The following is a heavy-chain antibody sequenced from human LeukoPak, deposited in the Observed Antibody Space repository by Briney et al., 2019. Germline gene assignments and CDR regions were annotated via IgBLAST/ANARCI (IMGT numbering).Heavy chain of an antibody. D-gene: IGHD6-19*01. V-gene: IGHV4-4*07. CDR2: IYPTGHT. J-gene: IGHJ4*02. CDR1: GGSLGNYY. CDR3: ARITDPDYRSGWSGVDY. Sequence: PSETLSLTCKVSGGSLGNYYWSWIRQPAGKGLEWIGRIYPTGHTHYNPSLKSRVTMSIDTSKNQFSLKMTSMTAADTAVYYCARITDPDYRSGWSGVDYWGRGTQVTVSA.